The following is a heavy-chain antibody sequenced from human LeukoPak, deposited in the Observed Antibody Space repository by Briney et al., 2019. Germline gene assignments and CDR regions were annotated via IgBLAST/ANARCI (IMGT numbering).Heavy chain of an antibody. V-gene: IGHV4-39*07. CDR3: ARATPTTINWNYKVAPNAFDI. J-gene: IGHJ3*02. CDR2: IYYSGST. Sequence: SETLSLTCTVSGGSISSSSYYWGWIRQAPGKGLEWIGSIYYSGSTYYNPSLKSRVTISVDTSKNQFSLKLSSVTAADTAVYYCARATPTTINWNYKVAPNAFDIWGQGTMVTVSS. CDR1: GGSISSSSYY. D-gene: IGHD1-7*01.